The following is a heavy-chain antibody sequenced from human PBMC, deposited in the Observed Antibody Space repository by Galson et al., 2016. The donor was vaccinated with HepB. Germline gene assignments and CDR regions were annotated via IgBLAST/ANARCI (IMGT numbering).Heavy chain of an antibody. V-gene: IGHV5-51*01. J-gene: IGHJ4*02. CDR1: GDSFTKYW. Sequence: QSGAEVKKPGESLKISCKVSGDSFTKYWIGWVRQMTGKGLEWMGIIYPGDSDTRYSPSFQGQVTISADKSISTAYLQWSSLKASDTAVYYCASGLFLAPPEYGGQGTLVTVSS. CDR2: IYPGDSDT. D-gene: IGHD2/OR15-2a*01. CDR3: ASGLFLAPPEY.